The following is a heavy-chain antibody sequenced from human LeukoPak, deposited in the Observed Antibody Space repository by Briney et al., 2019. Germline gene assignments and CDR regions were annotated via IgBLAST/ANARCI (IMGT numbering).Heavy chain of an antibody. CDR3: ARVGMYYYDSSGYYDYFDY. V-gene: IGHV1-18*01. J-gene: IGHJ4*02. CDR2: ISAYNGNT. Sequence: ASVKVSCKASGYTFTSYGISWVRQAPGQGLEWMGWISAYNGNTNYAQKLQGRVTMTTDTSTSTAYMELRSLRSDDTAVYYCARVGMYYYDSSGYYDYFDYWGQGTLVTVSS. D-gene: IGHD3-22*01. CDR1: GYTFTSYG.